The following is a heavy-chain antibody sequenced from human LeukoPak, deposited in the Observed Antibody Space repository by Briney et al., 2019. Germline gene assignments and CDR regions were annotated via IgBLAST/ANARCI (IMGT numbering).Heavy chain of an antibody. CDR3: ARRLGLRWDLQAFDI. J-gene: IGHJ3*02. V-gene: IGHV1-8*03. D-gene: IGHD4-23*01. CDR2: MNPNSGNT. Sequence: GASVKVSCKASGYTFTSHDINWVRQATGQGLEWMGWMNPNSGNTGYAQKFQGRVTITRNNSISTVYRELSSLRSEDTAVYYCARRLGLRWDLQAFDIWGQGTMVTVPS. CDR1: GYTFTSHD.